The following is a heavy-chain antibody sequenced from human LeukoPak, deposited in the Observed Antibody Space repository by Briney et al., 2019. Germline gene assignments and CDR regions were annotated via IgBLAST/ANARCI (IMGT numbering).Heavy chain of an antibody. CDR3: ATGPPYYCYMDV. CDR2: FDPEDGET. CDR1: GYTLTELS. V-gene: IGHV1-24*01. Sequence: ASVKVSCKVSGYTLTELSMHWVRQAPGKGLEWMGGFDPEDGETIYAQKFQGRVTMTEDTSTDTAYMELSSLRSEDTAVYYCATGPPYYCYMDVWGKGTTVTVSS. J-gene: IGHJ6*03.